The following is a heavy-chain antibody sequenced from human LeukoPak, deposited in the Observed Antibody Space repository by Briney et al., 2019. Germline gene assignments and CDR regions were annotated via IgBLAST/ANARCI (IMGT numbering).Heavy chain of an antibody. D-gene: IGHD4-23*01. V-gene: IGHV5-51*01. CDR3: ARLRRMVVTSSAPADAFDI. CDR1: GYSFTSYW. CDR2: IYPGDSDT. Sequence: GESLKISCKGSGYSFTSYWIGWVRQMPGKGLEWMGIIYPGDSDTRYSPSFQGQVTISADKSISTAYLQWSSLTASDTAMYYCARLRRMVVTSSAPADAFDIWGQGTMVTVSS. J-gene: IGHJ3*02.